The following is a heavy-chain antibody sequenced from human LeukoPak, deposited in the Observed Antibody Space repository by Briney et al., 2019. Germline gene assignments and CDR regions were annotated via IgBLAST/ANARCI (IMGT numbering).Heavy chain of an antibody. V-gene: IGHV3-7*01. CDR1: GFTFSSYW. J-gene: IGHJ4*02. CDR3: ARGHHIVVVTAPNYFDY. Sequence: GSLRLSCAASGFTFSSYWMSWVRQAPRKGLEWVANIKQDGSEKYYVDSVKGRFTISRDNAKNSLYLQMNSLRAEDTAVYYCARGHHIVVVTAPNYFDYWGQGTLVTVSS. CDR2: IKQDGSEK. D-gene: IGHD2-21*02.